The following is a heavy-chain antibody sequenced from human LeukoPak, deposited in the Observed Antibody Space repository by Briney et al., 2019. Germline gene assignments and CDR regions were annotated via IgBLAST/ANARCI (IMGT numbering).Heavy chain of an antibody. Sequence: GRSLRLSCAASGFTFSSYAMHWVRQAPGKGLEYVSAISSNGGSTYYANSVKGRFTISRDNSKNTLYLQMGSLRAEDMAVYYCARENNPDSSGYLPSFGYWGQGTLVTVSS. CDR2: ISSNGGST. CDR3: ARENNPDSSGYLPSFGY. D-gene: IGHD3-22*01. J-gene: IGHJ4*02. V-gene: IGHV3-64*01. CDR1: GFTFSSYA.